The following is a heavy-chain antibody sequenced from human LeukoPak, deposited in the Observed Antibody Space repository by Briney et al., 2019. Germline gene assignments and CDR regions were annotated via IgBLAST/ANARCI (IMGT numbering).Heavy chain of an antibody. CDR2: INPNSGGT. CDR3: AREGAGYYYGSGSYYNVRSKKNWFDP. D-gene: IGHD3-10*01. J-gene: IGHJ5*02. Sequence: ASVKVSCKASGYTFTGYYMHWVRQAPGQGLEWMGWINPNSGGTNYAQKFQGRVTMTRDTSISTAYMELSRLRSDDTAVYYCAREGAGYYYGSGSYYNVRSKKNWFDPWGQGTLVTVSS. V-gene: IGHV1-2*02. CDR1: GYTFTGYY.